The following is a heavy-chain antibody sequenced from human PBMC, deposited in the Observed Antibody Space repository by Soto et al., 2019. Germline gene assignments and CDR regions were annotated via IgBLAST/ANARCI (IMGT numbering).Heavy chain of an antibody. V-gene: IGHV4-30-2*01. CDR2: ISHSGST. CDR3: AAGGGLPRYY. J-gene: IGHJ4*02. Sequence: QLQLQESGSGLVKPSQTLSLTCAVSGGSISSGGYSWSWIRQPPGTGLEWIGYISHSGSTCYNPSLKSRVTISVDRSTNQFSLKLSSVTAADTAVYYCAAGGGLPRYYWGQGTLVTVSS. CDR1: GGSISSGGYS. D-gene: IGHD5-12*01.